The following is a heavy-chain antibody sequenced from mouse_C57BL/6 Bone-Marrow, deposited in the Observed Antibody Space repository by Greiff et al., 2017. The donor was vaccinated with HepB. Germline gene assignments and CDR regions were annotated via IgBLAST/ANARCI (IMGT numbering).Heavy chain of an antibody. Sequence: VQLVESGPGLVQPSQCLSITCTASGFSFTSYGVHWVRQSPGKGLEWLGVIWSGGSTDYNAAFITRLSISKDNSKGQVFFKMNSLQADDTAIYYCARNYYDLYIDYWGQGTTLTVSS. CDR3: ARNYYDLYIDY. D-gene: IGHD2-4*01. CDR1: GFSFTSYG. CDR2: IWSGGST. V-gene: IGHV2-2*01. J-gene: IGHJ2*01.